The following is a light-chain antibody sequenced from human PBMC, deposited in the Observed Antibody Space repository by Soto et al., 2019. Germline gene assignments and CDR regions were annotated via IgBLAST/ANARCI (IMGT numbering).Light chain of an antibody. CDR2: AAS. Sequence: DIQMTQSPSSLSASVGDRVTITCRASQSISSYLHWYQHKPGIAPKLLIYAASSLQSGVPSRFSGSGSGTDFTVTISSLQPEDFATYSCQQSYSLPWTFGQGTKVEIK. CDR3: QQSYSLPWT. V-gene: IGKV1-39*01. CDR1: QSISSY. J-gene: IGKJ1*01.